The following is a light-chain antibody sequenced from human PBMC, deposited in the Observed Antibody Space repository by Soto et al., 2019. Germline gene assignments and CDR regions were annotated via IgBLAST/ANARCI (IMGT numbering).Light chain of an antibody. J-gene: IGKJ5*01. CDR1: QSVSSY. CDR2: DAS. CDR3: QQRSNWPPIT. Sequence: ENLLTQSPTTLSFSSRARPTPSRRSSQSVSSYLAWYQQKPGQAPRLLIYDASNRATGIPARFSGSGSGTDFTLTISSLEPEDFAVYYCQQRSNWPPITFGPGTRLDIK. V-gene: IGKV3-11*01.